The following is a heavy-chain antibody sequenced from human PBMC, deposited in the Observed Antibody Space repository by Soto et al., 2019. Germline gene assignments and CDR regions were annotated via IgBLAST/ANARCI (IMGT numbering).Heavy chain of an antibody. CDR1: GFTFSSYG. J-gene: IGHJ2*01. V-gene: IGHV3-33*01. Sequence: QVQLVESGGGVVQPGRSLRLSCAASGFTFSSYGMHWVRQAPGKGLEWVAVIWFDGSHKYYADSVKGRFTISRDNSKNTLYMQMNSLRAEDTAVYYCARVSPKNDYGDFTRLDENWYFDLWGRGTLVTVSS. CDR3: ARVSPKNDYGDFTRLDENWYFDL. CDR2: IWFDGSHK. D-gene: IGHD4-17*01.